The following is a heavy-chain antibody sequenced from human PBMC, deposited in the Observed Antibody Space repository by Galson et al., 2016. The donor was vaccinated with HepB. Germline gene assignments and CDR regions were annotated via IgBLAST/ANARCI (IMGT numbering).Heavy chain of an antibody. CDR1: GFSVSSHY. V-gene: IGHV3-30*18. Sequence: SLRLSCAASGFSVSSHYMTWVRQAPGKGLEWVAVISYDGSNKYYADSVKGRFTISRDNSKNTLYLQMNSLRAEDTAVYYCAKYSSSLGSLHSWGQGTLVTVSS. D-gene: IGHD6-6*01. CDR3: AKYSSSLGSLHS. J-gene: IGHJ5*02. CDR2: ISYDGSNK.